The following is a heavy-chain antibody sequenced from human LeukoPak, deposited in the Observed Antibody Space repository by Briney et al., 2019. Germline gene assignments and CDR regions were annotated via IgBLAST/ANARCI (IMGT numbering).Heavy chain of an antibody. CDR1: GFTFSSYW. CDR2: INSDGSST. J-gene: IGHJ4*02. V-gene: IGHV3-74*01. D-gene: IGHD3-9*01. Sequence: GGSLRLSCAASGFTFSSYWMHWVRQAPGKGLVWVSRINSDGSSTSSADSVKGRFTISRDNAKNTLYLQMNSLRAEDTAVYYCARDFDRYYFDYWGQGTLVTVSS. CDR3: ARDFDRYYFDY.